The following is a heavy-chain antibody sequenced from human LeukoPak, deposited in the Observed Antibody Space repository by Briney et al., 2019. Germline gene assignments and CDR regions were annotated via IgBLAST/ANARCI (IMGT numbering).Heavy chain of an antibody. J-gene: IGHJ4*02. CDR1: GFTFSSYG. CDR3: AKGGKYGDYVGY. D-gene: IGHD4-17*01. V-gene: IGHV3-23*01. Sequence: PGGSLRLSCAASGFTFSSYGMSWVRQAPGKGLEWVSAISGSGGSTYYADSVKGRFTISRDNSKNTLYLQMNSLRAEDTAVYYCAKGGKYGDYVGYWGQGTLVTVSS. CDR2: ISGSGGST.